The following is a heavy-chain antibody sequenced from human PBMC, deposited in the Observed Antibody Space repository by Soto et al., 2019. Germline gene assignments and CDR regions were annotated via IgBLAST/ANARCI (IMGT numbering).Heavy chain of an antibody. Sequence: ASVKVSRKASGYTFTTYGISWGRQAPGQGLEWMGWISAYNGNTNYAQKLQGRATMTTDTSTSTAYMELRSLRSDDTAVYYCARSIVVVTALDYWGQGTLVTVSS. CDR1: GYTFTTYG. CDR2: ISAYNGNT. J-gene: IGHJ4*02. CDR3: ARSIVVVTALDY. V-gene: IGHV1-18*01. D-gene: IGHD2-21*02.